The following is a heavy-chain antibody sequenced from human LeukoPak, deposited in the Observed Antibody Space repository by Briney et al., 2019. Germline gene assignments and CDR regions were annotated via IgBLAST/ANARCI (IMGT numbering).Heavy chain of an antibody. CDR1: GYTFTSYA. CDR3: ARVTEARPFGELLPIT. D-gene: IGHD3-10*01. CDR2: IIPILGIA. V-gene: IGHV1-69*04. Sequence: SVKVSCKASGYTFTSYAISWVRQAPGQGLEWMGRIIPILGIANYAQKFQGRVTITADKSTSTAYMELSSLRSEDTAVYYCARVTEARPFGELLPITWGQGTLVTVSS. J-gene: IGHJ5*02.